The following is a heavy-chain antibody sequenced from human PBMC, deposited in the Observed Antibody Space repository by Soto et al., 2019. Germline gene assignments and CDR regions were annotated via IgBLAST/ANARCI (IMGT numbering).Heavy chain of an antibody. CDR3: RAVAASDKYYFDY. CDR2: IYYSGST. Sequence: QLQLQESGPGLVKPSETLSLTCTVSGGSISSSSYYWGWIRQPPGKGLEWIGSIYYSGSTYYNPSLKSRVTISVDTSKNQFSLKLSSVTAADTAVYYCRAVAASDKYYFDYWGQGTLVTVSS. V-gene: IGHV4-39*01. D-gene: IGHD2-15*01. CDR1: GGSISSSSYY. J-gene: IGHJ4*02.